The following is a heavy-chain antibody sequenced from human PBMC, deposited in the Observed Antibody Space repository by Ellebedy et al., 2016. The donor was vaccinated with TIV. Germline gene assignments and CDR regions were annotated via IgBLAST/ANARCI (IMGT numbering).Heavy chain of an antibody. D-gene: IGHD3-22*01. V-gene: IGHV4-59*08. CDR1: GGSISSYY. Sequence: MPSETLSLTCTVSGGSISSYYWSWIRQPPGKGLEWIGYIYYSGSTNYNPSLKSRVTISVDTSKNQFSVKLRSVTAADTAVYYCARGPSGDSSGRRFDPWGQGTLVIVSS. CDR2: IYYSGST. CDR3: ARGPSGDSSGRRFDP. J-gene: IGHJ5*02.